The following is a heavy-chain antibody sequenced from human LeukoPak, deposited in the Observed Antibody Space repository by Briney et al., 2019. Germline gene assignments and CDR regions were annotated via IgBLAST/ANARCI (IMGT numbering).Heavy chain of an antibody. Sequence: GASVKVSCKASGGTFSSYAISWVRQAPGQGLEWMGGIIPIFGTANYAQKFQGRLSITADESTSTAYMELTSLRSEDTAVYYCARGYTYGNYYYYYYMDVWGKGTTVTISS. CDR2: IIPIFGTA. CDR1: GGTFSSYA. V-gene: IGHV1-69*13. D-gene: IGHD5-18*01. J-gene: IGHJ6*03. CDR3: ARGYTYGNYYYYYYMDV.